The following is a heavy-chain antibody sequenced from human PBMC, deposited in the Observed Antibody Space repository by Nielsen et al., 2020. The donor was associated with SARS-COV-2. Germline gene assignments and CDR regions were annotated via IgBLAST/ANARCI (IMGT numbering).Heavy chain of an antibody. CDR2: INHNGGT. CDR1: GESFRGFY. V-gene: IGHV4-34*01. J-gene: IGHJ6*03. D-gene: IGHD5-24*01. Sequence: SETLSLTCGVHGESFRGFYWTRIRQAPGKGLEWIGEINHNGGTNYISPLTSRVTISVDTSRRQFSLKMTSLTAADTAVYYCARGRDGGIYAYLHHMDVWGEGTAVTVSS. CDR3: ARGRDGGIYAYLHHMDV.